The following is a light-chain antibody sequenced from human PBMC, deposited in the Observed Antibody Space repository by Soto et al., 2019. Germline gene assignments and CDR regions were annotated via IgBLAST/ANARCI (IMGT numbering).Light chain of an antibody. Sequence: DIQMTQSPSTLSASVGDRVTITCRASQTIDSWLAWYQQRPGKPPNLLIYKASTLASGVPSRFSGSGSGTEFPLTINSLQPDDFATYYYQQYLIYSCTFGQGTKVEIK. CDR3: QQYLIYSCT. V-gene: IGKV1-5*03. CDR1: QTIDSW. J-gene: IGKJ1*01. CDR2: KAS.